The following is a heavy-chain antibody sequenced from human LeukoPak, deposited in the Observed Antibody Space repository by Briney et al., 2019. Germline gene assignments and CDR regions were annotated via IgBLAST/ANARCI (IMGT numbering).Heavy chain of an antibody. CDR2: IYYSGST. Sequence: PSETLSLTCTVSGGSISSYYWSWILQPPGKGLEWIGYIYYSGSTNYNPSLKSRVTISVDTSKNQFSLKLSSVTAADTAVYYCARGEAAAFGAFDIWGQGTMVTVSS. J-gene: IGHJ3*02. V-gene: IGHV4-59*08. CDR3: ARGEAAAFGAFDI. CDR1: GGSISSYY. D-gene: IGHD6-13*01.